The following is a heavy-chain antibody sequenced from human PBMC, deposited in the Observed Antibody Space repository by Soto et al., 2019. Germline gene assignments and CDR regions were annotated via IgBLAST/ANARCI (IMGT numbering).Heavy chain of an antibody. CDR2: IYYSGST. V-gene: IGHV4-31*03. CDR3: ARERITMVRGVTGDYYFDY. D-gene: IGHD3-10*01. J-gene: IGHJ4*02. Sequence: QVQLQESGPGLVKPSQTLSLTCTVSGGSISSGGYYWSWIRQHPGKGLEWIGYIYYSGSTYYNPSLKSRVTISVDTSKNQFSLKLSSVTAADTAVYYCARERITMVRGVTGDYYFDYWDQGTLVTVSS. CDR1: GGSISSGGYY.